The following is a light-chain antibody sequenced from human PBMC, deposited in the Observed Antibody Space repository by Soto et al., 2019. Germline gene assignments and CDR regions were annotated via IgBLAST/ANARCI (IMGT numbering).Light chain of an antibody. J-gene: IGKJ5*01. CDR1: QSVSSD. CDR2: GAS. CDR3: QQYNKWPPT. Sequence: EIVMTQSPATLSVSPGERATLSCRASQSVSSDLAWYQQKPGQAPRLLIYGASTRAIGIPARFSGSGSGTEFTLTISSLQYEDFEVYYCQQYNKWPPTLGQGTRLEIK. V-gene: IGKV3-15*01.